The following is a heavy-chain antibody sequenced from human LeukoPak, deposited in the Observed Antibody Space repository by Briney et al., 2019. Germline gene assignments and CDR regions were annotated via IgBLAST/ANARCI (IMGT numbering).Heavy chain of an antibody. J-gene: IGHJ1*01. V-gene: IGHV1-2*02. Sequence: GASVKVSCKASGYTFTGYYMHWVRQAPGQGLEWMGWINPNSGGTNYAQKFQGRVTMTRDTSISTAYMELSGLRSDDTAVYYCARVSYGSGLPSRGHFQHWGQGTLVTVSS. CDR3: ARVSYGSGLPSRGHFQH. CDR1: GYTFTGYY. CDR2: INPNSGGT. D-gene: IGHD3-10*01.